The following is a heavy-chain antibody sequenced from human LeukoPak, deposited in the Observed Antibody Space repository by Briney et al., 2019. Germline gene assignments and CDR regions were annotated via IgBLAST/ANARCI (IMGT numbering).Heavy chain of an antibody. Sequence: GESLKISCKGSGYSFTSYWIGWVRQMPGKGLEWMGIIYPGDSDTRYSPSFQGQVTISADKSISTAYLQWSSLKASDTAMYYCAITADYGDYGKGYYYYGMDVWGQGTTVTVSS. CDR1: GYSFTSYW. CDR2: IYPGDSDT. J-gene: IGHJ6*02. V-gene: IGHV5-51*01. D-gene: IGHD4-17*01. CDR3: AITADYGDYGKGYYYYGMDV.